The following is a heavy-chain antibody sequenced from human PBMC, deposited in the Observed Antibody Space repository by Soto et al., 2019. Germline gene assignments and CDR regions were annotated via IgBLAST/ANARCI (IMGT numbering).Heavy chain of an antibody. V-gene: IGHV6-1*01. CDR1: GDSVSSNSAA. J-gene: IGHJ6*02. CDR3: ARDMERIQLWFGYYYYGMDV. Sequence: TLSLTCAISGDSVSSNSAAWNWIRQSPSRGLEWLGRTYYRSKWYNDYAVSVKGRITINPDTSKNQFSLQLNSVTPEDTAVYYCARDMERIQLWFGYYYYGMDVWGQGTTVTVSS. D-gene: IGHD5-18*01. CDR2: TYYRSKWYN.